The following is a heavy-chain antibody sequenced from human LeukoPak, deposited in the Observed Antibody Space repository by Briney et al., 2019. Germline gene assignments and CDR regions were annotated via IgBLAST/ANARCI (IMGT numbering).Heavy chain of an antibody. CDR1: GVSISGTNYY. Sequence: PSETLSLTCDVSGVSISGTNYYWGWIRQPPGTGLEWFGCIHYRLPTFYHPLLKSRVTISVDTSKNQIFLKLRSVAAADTAGYYCGRHEEEDGYNAKTPDYWGQGTRVSVSS. J-gene: IGHJ4*02. CDR2: IHYRLPT. V-gene: IGHV4-39*01. D-gene: IGHD5-24*01. CDR3: GRHEEEDGYNAKTPDY.